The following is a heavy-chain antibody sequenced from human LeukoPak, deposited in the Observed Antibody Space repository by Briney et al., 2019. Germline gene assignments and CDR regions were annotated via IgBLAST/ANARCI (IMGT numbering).Heavy chain of an antibody. CDR2: ISYGGSNK. D-gene: IGHD3-22*01. CDR1: GFTFSSYG. V-gene: IGHV3-30*18. Sequence: PGGSLRLSCAASGFTFSSYGMHWVRQAPGKGLEWVAVISYGGSNKYYADSVKGRFTISRDNSKNTLSLQMNSLRAEDTAVYYCAKRAGSSGYYDDAFDIWGQGTMVTVSS. CDR3: AKRAGSSGYYDDAFDI. J-gene: IGHJ3*02.